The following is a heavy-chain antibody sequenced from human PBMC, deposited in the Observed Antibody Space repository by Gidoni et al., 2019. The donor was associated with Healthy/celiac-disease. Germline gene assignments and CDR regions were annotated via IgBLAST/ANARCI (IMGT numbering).Heavy chain of an antibody. Sequence: EVQLVESGGGLLKPGGSLRLSCAAPGFTFSNYSMNWVRQAPGKGLEWVSSISSSSSYIYYADSVKGRFTISRDNAKNSLYLQMNSLRAEDTAVYYCARLSEDSSGYYSGLDYWGQGTLVTVSS. CDR2: ISSSSSYI. D-gene: IGHD3-22*01. V-gene: IGHV3-21*01. CDR1: GFTFSNYS. J-gene: IGHJ4*02. CDR3: ARLSEDSSGYYSGLDY.